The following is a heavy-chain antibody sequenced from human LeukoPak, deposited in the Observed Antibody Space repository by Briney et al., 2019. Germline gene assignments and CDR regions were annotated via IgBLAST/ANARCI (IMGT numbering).Heavy chain of an antibody. V-gene: IGHV4-59*12. CDR2: IFYSGSTT. CDR1: GGSISSYY. CDR3: TRVYRQWLVY. D-gene: IGHD6-19*01. J-gene: IGHJ4*02. Sequence: RPSETLSLTCTVSGGSISSYYWSWIRQPPGKGLEWIGYIFYSGSTTNYNPSLKSRVTISVDTSKNQFSLKLSSVTAADTAVYYCTRVYRQWLVYWGQGTLVTVSS.